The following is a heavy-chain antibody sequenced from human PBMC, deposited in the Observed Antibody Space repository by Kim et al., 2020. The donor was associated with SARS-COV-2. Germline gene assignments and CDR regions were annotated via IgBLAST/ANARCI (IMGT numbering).Heavy chain of an antibody. Sequence: GGSLRLSCTGTGFTFSNYAMPWVRQAPGKGLEWVSGISGSGVTTYSADSVKGRFTISRDNSKNTLYLQMNSLRVEDTARYYCAKDAFVNLLVLGAGQYNGMDLWGQGTTVTVSS. CDR2: ISGSGVTT. V-gene: IGHV3-23*01. J-gene: IGHJ6*02. CDR3: AKDAFVNLLVLGAGQYNGMDL. D-gene: IGHD3-10*01. CDR1: GFTFSNYA.